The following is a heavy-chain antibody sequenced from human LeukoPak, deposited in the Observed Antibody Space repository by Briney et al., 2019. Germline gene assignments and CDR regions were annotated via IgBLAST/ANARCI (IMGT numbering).Heavy chain of an antibody. CDR2: MYYSGST. CDR1: GVSISSDKYY. J-gene: IGHJ3*02. V-gene: IGHV4-31*03. D-gene: IGHD2-21*01. CDR3: ATPYCGTISCLDVFDI. Sequence: PSQTLSLTCTVSGVSISSDKYYWSWIRQRPGKGLVWVVYMYYSGSTSNNPSLNNRVSISLGTPKNQFSLKLTSVTAADTAVYYCATPYCGTISCLDVFDIWGQGTMVTGSS.